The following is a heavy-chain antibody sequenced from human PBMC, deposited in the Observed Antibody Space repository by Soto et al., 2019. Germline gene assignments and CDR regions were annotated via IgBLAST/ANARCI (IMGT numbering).Heavy chain of an antibody. V-gene: IGHV3-30-3*01. D-gene: IGHD3-10*01. CDR1: GFTFSSFA. CDR2: ISYDGSNK. Sequence: QVQLVESGGGVVQPGRSLRLSCAASGFTFSSFALHWVRQAPGKGLEWVAVISYDGSNKYYADSVKGRFTISRDNSKNTQYHHMICLKAKDTAVYYCARYIGDYYGSGSYPSGLDYWGQGTLVTVSS. CDR3: ARYIGDYYGSGSYPSGLDY. J-gene: IGHJ4*02.